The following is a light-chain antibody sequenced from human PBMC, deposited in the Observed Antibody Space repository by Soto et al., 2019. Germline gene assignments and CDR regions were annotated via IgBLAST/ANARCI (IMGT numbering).Light chain of an antibody. CDR2: GAS. Sequence: EIALTQSPVTLSLSPWETATLSCRASQTVSSSYLAWYQEKPGQAPRRLIFGASSRATGIPDRFSGSGSGTDFTVTISSMEPEDFAVFYCQQYGSSRFTFGPGTKVDNK. CDR1: QTVSSSY. CDR3: QQYGSSRFT. J-gene: IGKJ3*01. V-gene: IGKV3-20*01.